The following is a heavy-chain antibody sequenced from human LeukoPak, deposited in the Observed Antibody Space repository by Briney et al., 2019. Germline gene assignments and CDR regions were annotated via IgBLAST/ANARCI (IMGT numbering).Heavy chain of an antibody. J-gene: IGHJ4*03. D-gene: IGHD6-19*01. V-gene: IGHV1-3*01. CDR1: GYTFTGYA. CDR3: AREAVAGNFDY. Sequence: ASVKVSCKASGYTFTGYAMHWVRQAPGQRLEWMGWINAGNGNTKYSQKFQGRVTITRDTSASTAYMELSSLRSEDTAVYYCAREAVAGNFDYWGQGTMVTVSS. CDR2: INAGNGNT.